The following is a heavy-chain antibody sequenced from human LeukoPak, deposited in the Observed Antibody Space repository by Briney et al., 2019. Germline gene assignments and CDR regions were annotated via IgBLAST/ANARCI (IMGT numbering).Heavy chain of an antibody. V-gene: IGHV1-2*02. Sequence: ASVKVSCKASGYTFTGYYMHWVRQAPGQGLEWMGWINPNSGGTNYAQKFQGRVTTTRDTSISTAYMELSRLRSDDTAVYYCAREYRTLMPVTIPPGYGMDVWGQGTTVTVSS. CDR2: INPNSGGT. D-gene: IGHD4-17*01. CDR3: AREYRTLMPVTIPPGYGMDV. J-gene: IGHJ6*02. CDR1: GYTFTGYY.